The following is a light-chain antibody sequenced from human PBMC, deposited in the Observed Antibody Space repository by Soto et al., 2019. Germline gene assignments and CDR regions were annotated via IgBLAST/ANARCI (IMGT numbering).Light chain of an antibody. CDR1: QSVSSSY. V-gene: IGKV3-20*01. CDR3: QQYGSSPPFT. J-gene: IGKJ3*01. Sequence: EMVLTQSPGTLSLSPGERATLSCRASQSVSSSYFAWYQQRPGQAPRLLIYGASSRATGIPDRFSGSGSGTDFTLTISRLESEDFAVYYCQQYGSSPPFTFGPGTKVDIK. CDR2: GAS.